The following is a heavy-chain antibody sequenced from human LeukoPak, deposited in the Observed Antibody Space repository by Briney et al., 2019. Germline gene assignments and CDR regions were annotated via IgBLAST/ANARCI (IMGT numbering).Heavy chain of an antibody. CDR3: ARVWSIYGDRMVGSGMDV. CDR2: INHSGST. D-gene: IGHD4-17*01. CDR1: GGSFSGYY. V-gene: IGHV4-34*01. Sequence: TSETLSLTCAVCGGSFSGYYWSWIRQPPGKGLEWIGEINHSGSTNYNPSLKSRVTISVDTSKNQFSLKLSSVTAADTAVYYCARVWSIYGDRMVGSGMDVWGQGTTVTVSS. J-gene: IGHJ6*02.